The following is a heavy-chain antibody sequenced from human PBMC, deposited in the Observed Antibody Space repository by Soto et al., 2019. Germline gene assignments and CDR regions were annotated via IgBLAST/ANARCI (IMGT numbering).Heavy chain of an antibody. Sequence: QVQLQESGPGLVKPSQTLSLTCTVSGGSISSGNYYWSWIRQPPGKGLEWIGFISYSGSTYYSTSLKSRVHISVDTSKSQFSLNLSFVTAADPAVYYCATMGTPATGLYFFDYWGQGSLVTVSS. D-gene: IGHD2-15*01. V-gene: IGHV4-30-4*01. CDR1: GGSISSGNYY. CDR2: ISYSGST. J-gene: IGHJ4*02. CDR3: ATMGTPATGLYFFDY.